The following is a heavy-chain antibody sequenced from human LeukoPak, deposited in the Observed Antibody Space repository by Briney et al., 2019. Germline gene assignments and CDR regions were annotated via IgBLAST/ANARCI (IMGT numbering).Heavy chain of an antibody. CDR1: GGSISSSSYY. V-gene: IGHV4-39*01. CDR3: ARQSTDFWSGYRPYNWFDP. D-gene: IGHD3-3*01. J-gene: IGHJ5*02. Sequence: SETLSLTCTVSGGSISSSSYYWGWIRQPPGKGLEWIGSIYYSGSTYYNLSLKSRVTISVDTSKNQFSLKLSSVTAADTAVYYCARQSTDFWSGYRPYNWFDPWGQGTLVTVSS. CDR2: IYYSGST.